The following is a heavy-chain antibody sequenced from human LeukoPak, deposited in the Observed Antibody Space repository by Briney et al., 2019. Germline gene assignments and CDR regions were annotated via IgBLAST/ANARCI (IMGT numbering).Heavy chain of an antibody. J-gene: IGHJ4*02. CDR1: GNYW. V-gene: IGHV3-7*03. D-gene: IGHD3-9*01. CDR3: ARDYTGYFP. CDR2: IKTDGSEK. Sequence: PGGSLRLSCAASGNYWMSWVRQAPGKGLEWVANIKTDGSEKYYVDSVKGRFTISRDNAKNSLYLQMNSLRAEDTAVYYCARDYTGYFPWGQGTLVIVSS.